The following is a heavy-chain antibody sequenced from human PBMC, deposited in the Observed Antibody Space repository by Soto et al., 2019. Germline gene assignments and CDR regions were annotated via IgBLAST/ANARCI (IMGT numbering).Heavy chain of an antibody. CDR3: ARDYPISSGWYRCDY. CDR2: ISAYNGKT. J-gene: IGHJ4*02. V-gene: IGHV1-18*01. CDR1: GYTFTSYG. D-gene: IGHD6-19*01. Sequence: QVQLVQSGAEVKKPGASVKVSCKASGYTFTSYGISWVRQAPGQGLEWIGWISAYNGKTNYAQKLQGRVTMTTDTSTSTADMELRSLRSDDTAVYYCARDYPISSGWYRCDYWGQGTLVTVSS.